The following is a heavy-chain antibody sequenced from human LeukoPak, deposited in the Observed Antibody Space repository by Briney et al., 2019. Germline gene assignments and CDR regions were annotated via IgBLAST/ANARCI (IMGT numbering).Heavy chain of an antibody. CDR2: FNPRGGST. Sequence: GASVKVSCKPSGYIFSRYNIHWVRQAPGQGLEWMGTFNPRGGSTSYAQKFQGRVTMTRDTSISTAYMELSRLRSDDTAVYYCARDLGRSGIDYWGQGTLVTVSS. J-gene: IGHJ4*02. CDR3: ARDLGRSGIDY. CDR1: GYIFSRYN. D-gene: IGHD2-15*01. V-gene: IGHV1-46*01.